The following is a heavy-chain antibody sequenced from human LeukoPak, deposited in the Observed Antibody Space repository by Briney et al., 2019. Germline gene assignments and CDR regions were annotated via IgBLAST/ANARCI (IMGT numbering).Heavy chain of an antibody. CDR3: AKDAYSSSWYFDY. CDR2: ISWNSGSI. J-gene: IGHJ4*02. D-gene: IGHD6-13*01. CDR1: GFTFDDYA. Sequence: GGSLRLSCAASGFTFDDYAMHWVRQAPGKGLEWVSGISWNSGSIGYADSVKGRFTISRDNAKNSLYLQMNSLRAEDTALYYCAKDAYSSSWYFDYWGQGTLVTVSS. V-gene: IGHV3-9*01.